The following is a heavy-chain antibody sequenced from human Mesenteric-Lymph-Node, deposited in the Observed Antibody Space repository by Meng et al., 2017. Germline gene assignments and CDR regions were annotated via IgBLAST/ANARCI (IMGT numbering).Heavy chain of an antibody. D-gene: IGHD3-10*01. CDR3: AKDNPDYYDALDI. CDR1: GFTFSSYW. J-gene: IGHJ3*02. CDR2: IKQDGSEE. V-gene: IGHV3-7*03. Sequence: GESLKISCAASGFTFSSYWMSWVRQAPGKGLECVANIKQDGSEEYYADSVKGRFTISRDNSKDTLILQMNSLRAEDTAVYYCAKDNPDYYDALDIWGQGTMVTVSS.